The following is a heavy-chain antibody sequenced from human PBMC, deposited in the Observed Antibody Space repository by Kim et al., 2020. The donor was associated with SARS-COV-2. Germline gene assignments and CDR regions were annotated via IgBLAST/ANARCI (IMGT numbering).Heavy chain of an antibody. V-gene: IGHV3-7*03. J-gene: IGHJ4*01. Sequence: GGSLRLSCAASGFTFSRSWQNWVRQTPEKRLEWVANISPDGSGKRYVDSVRGRFVISRDNAKNSLFLQMNSLGADDTAVYYCATWEPEAVHHWSHGTLV. CDR3: ATWEPEAVHH. CDR1: GFTFSRSW. CDR2: ISPDGSGK. D-gene: IGHD1-26*01.